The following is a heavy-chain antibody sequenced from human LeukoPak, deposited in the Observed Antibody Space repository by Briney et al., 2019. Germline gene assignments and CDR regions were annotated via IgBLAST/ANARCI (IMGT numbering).Heavy chain of an antibody. Sequence: GGSLRLSCAASGFTFSNHAMSWVRQAPGKGLQWVAVISGGGRTTEYADFGKGRFTISRDNSKNTLSLQMNSLTVEDTAIYFCAKDPASKFYDSSGYYDGYWGQGTLVTVSS. CDR3: AKDPASKFYDSSGYYDGY. CDR1: GFTFSNHA. J-gene: IGHJ4*02. V-gene: IGHV3-23*01. D-gene: IGHD3-22*01. CDR2: ISGGGRTT.